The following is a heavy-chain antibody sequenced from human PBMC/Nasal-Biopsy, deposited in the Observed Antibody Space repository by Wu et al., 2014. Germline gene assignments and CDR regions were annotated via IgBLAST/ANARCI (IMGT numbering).Heavy chain of an antibody. CDR2: VDWNDDK. D-gene: IGHD3-10*01. Sequence: LVKPTQTLTLTCTFSGFSLSTSGVSVSWIRQPPGKALEWLALVDWNDDKYYSTSLKTRLTISKDTSKNQVVLTMTDMDPADTGTYYCARRPDLDTWFGNSFIWYYDHWGQGTQVTVSS. CDR3: ARRPDLDTWFGNSFIWYYDH. CDR1: GFSLSTSGVS. V-gene: IGHV2-70*12. J-gene: IGHJ4*02.